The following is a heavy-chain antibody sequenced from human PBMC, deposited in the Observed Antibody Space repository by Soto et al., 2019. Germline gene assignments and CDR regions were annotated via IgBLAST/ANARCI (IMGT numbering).Heavy chain of an antibody. CDR1: SDSISSSSYY. J-gene: IGHJ4*02. CDR2: FYYSGST. D-gene: IGHD3-22*01. CDR3: VRHVDVGDGSGGYFFDY. Sequence: PSETLSLTCTVFSDSISSSSYYWGWIRQPPGKGPEWIGSFYYSGSTYYNPSLKSRVTISVDTSKNHFSLKLSYVTAADTAVYFCVRHVDVGDGSGGYFFDYWGQGILVTVSS. V-gene: IGHV4-39*01.